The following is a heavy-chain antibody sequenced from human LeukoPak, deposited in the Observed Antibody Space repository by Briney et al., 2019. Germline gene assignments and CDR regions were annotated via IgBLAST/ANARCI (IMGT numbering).Heavy chain of an antibody. V-gene: IGHV4-34*01. CDR3: ARERKYDFWSGYSQNYYYYGMDV. CDR1: GGSFSGYY. D-gene: IGHD3-3*01. J-gene: IGHJ6*02. CDR2: INHSGST. Sequence: PSETLSLTCAAYGGSFSGYYWSWIRQPPGKGLEWIGEINHSGSTNYNPSLKSRVTISVDTSKNQFSLKLSSVTAADTAVYYCARERKYDFWSGYSQNYYYYGMDVWGQGTTVTVSS.